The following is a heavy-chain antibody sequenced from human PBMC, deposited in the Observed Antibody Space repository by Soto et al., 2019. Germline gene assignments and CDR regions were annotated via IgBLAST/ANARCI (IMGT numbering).Heavy chain of an antibody. Sequence: SWTLSITCSVSGGSVSRDTQYGSWIRQPPGKPLEWIGFIYSSGSTNYNPSSKSRVTMSVDTSKNQFYLRLRSVIVADTAVYHCAKFVRSRGGTTCYTRADVWGQGTTVTVSS. J-gene: IGHJ6*02. CDR1: GGSVSRDTQY. CDR2: IYSSGST. D-gene: IGHD2-15*01. CDR3: AKFVRSRGGTTCYTRADV. V-gene: IGHV4-61*01.